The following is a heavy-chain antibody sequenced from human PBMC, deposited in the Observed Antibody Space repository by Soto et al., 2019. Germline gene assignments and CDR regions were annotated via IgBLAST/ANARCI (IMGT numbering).Heavy chain of an antibody. J-gene: IGHJ4*02. CDR2: ISRSSIYI. V-gene: IGHV3-21*02. CDR1: GCTFSSFT. CDR3: AREELDY. Sequence: EVQLVESGGGLVKPGGSLRLSCAASGCTFSSFTMNWVRQAPGKGLEWVAAISRSSIYIYYSDSVKGQVTISRDNAKNSLFLQMNSLRAEYTAIYYCAREELDYWGQGTLVTVSS. D-gene: IGHD1-1*01.